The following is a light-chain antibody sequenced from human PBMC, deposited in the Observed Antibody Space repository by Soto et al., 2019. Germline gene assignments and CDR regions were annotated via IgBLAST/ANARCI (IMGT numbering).Light chain of an antibody. J-gene: IGKJ1*01. V-gene: IGKV1-5*03. CDR1: QSISSW. CDR2: KAS. Sequence: DIQMTQSPSTLSASVGDTVTFTCRASQSISSWLAWYQQKPGKAPKLLIYKASSLESGVPSRFSGSGSGTEFTLTISSLQPDDFATYYCQQYNSYSGAFGQGTRVDIK. CDR3: QQYNSYSGA.